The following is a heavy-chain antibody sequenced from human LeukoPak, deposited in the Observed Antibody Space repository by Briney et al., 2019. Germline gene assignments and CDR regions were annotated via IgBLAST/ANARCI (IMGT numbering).Heavy chain of an antibody. CDR3: AKEIWFGEFLGFDY. V-gene: IGHV3-30*02. J-gene: IGHJ4*02. D-gene: IGHD3-10*01. CDR1: GFTFSSHG. Sequence: QPGGSLRLSCAASGFTFSSHGMHWVRQAPGKGLEWVAFIRYDGSNKYYADSVKGRFTISRDNSKNTLYLQMNSLRAEDTAVYYCAKEIWFGEFLGFDYWGQGTLVTVSS. CDR2: IRYDGSNK.